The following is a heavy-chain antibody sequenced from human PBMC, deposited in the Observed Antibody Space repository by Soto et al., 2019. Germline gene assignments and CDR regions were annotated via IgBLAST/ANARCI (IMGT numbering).Heavy chain of an antibody. CDR1: GGSISSGGYY. CDR3: ARGSSIAGLYYGMDV. Sequence: QVQLQESGPGLVKPSQTLSLTCTVSGGSISSGGYYWTWIRQHPGKGLEWIGYNYYSGITYYNPSLMSRVTISLDTSKTQFSLKLSSVTAADTAVYYCARGSSIAGLYYGMDVWGQGTTVTVSS. J-gene: IGHJ6*02. D-gene: IGHD6-6*01. CDR2: NYYSGIT. V-gene: IGHV4-31*03.